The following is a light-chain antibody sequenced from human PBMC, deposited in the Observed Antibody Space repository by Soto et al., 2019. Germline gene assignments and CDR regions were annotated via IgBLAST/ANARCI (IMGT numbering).Light chain of an antibody. CDR3: SSYTSSSTLDV. Sequence: QSVLTQPASVSGSPGQSITISCTRTSSDVGGYNYVSWYQQHPGKAPKLMIYDVSNRPSGVSNRFSGSKSGNTASLTISGLQAEDESDYDCSSYTSSSTLDVFGTGTKLTVL. CDR2: DVS. V-gene: IGLV2-14*01. CDR1: SSDVGGYNY. J-gene: IGLJ1*01.